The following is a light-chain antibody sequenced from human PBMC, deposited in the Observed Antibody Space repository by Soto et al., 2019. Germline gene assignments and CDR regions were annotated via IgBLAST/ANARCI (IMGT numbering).Light chain of an antibody. CDR3: QQRSKWRT. J-gene: IGKJ1*01. Sequence: EIVITQSPATLSVSPGERATLSCRASQSISSNLAWYQQKPGQAPRLLIYDASKRATGIPARFSGSGFGTDYTLTISSLEPEDFAVYYCQQRSKWRTFGQGTKVDIK. CDR1: QSISSN. CDR2: DAS. V-gene: IGKV3-11*01.